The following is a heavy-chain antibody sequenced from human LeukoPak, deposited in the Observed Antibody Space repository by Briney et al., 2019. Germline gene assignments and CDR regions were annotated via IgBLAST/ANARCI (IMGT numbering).Heavy chain of an antibody. CDR2: IYTSGST. V-gene: IGHV4-61*02. J-gene: IGHJ5*02. CDR1: GGSISSGSYY. D-gene: IGHD3-10*01. Sequence: SETLSLTCTVSGGSISSGSYYWSWIRQPAGKGLEWIGRIYTSGSTNYNPSLKSRVTISVDTSKNQFSLKLSSVTAADTAVYYCAREGMVRGVYWFDPWGQGTLVTVSS. CDR3: AREGMVRGVYWFDP.